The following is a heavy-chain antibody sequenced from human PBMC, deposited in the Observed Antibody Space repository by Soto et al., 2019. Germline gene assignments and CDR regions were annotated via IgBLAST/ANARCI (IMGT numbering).Heavy chain of an antibody. CDR1: GFSLSSSGVG. V-gene: IGHV2-5*02. CDR3: AHRGVDVSLDY. CDR2: IYWDDDK. J-gene: IGHJ4*02. Sequence: QITLKESGPTLVKPTQTLTLTCTFSGFSLSSSGVGVGWIGQPPGKALEWLALIYWDDDKRYSPSLKSRLTITKDTSKIQVVLTMTNMDPVDTATYYCAHRGVDVSLDYWGQGTLVTVSS. D-gene: IGHD2-2*01.